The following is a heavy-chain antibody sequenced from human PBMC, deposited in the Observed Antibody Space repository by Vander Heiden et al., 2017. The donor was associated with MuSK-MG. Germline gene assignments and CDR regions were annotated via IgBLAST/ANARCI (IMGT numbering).Heavy chain of an antibody. CDR1: GGTFKNYA. D-gene: IGHD5-18*01. Sequence: QVQLVQSGAEVMKPGSSVRVYCKASGGTFKNYAISWLPQAPGQGLEWMGGIIPIFTTTHYAQKFQGRVTITADESTSTAYMELSSLRSEDTAVYFCARYGYNYGEIDYWGQGTLVTVSS. CDR2: IIPIFTTT. CDR3: ARYGYNYGEIDY. J-gene: IGHJ4*02. V-gene: IGHV1-69*01.